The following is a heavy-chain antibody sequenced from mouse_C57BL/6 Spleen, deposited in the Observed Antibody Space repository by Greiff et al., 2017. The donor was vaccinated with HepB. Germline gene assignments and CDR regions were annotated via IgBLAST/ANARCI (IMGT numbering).Heavy chain of an antibody. CDR2: IYPGSGNT. D-gene: IGHD4-1*01. V-gene: IGHV1-76*01. Sequence: QVQLQQSGAELVRPGASVKLSCKASGYTFTDYYINWVKQRPGQGLEWIARIYPGSGNTYYNEKFKGKATLTAEKSSSTAYMQLSSLTSEDSAVYFCARTKLDYFDYWGQGTTLTVSS. J-gene: IGHJ2*01. CDR1: GYTFTDYY. CDR3: ARTKLDYFDY.